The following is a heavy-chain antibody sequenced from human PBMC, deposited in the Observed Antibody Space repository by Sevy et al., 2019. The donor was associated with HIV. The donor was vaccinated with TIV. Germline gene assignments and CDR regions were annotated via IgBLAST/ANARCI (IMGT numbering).Heavy chain of an antibody. CDR2: ISGSGGST. D-gene: IGHD1-26*01. J-gene: IGHJ5*02. CDR1: GFIFSNFA. Sequence: GGSLRLSCTVSGFIFSNFAMHWVRQAPGKGLEWVSAISGSGGSTYYADSVKGRFTISRDNSKNTLYLQMNSLRAEDTAVYYCAKRGGAGPGFDPWGQGTLVTVSS. CDR3: AKRGGAGPGFDP. V-gene: IGHV3-23*01.